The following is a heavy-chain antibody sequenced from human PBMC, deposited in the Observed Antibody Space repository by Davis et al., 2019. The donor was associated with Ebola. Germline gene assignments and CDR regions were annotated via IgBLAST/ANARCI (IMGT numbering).Heavy chain of an antibody. Sequence: SETLSLTCAVHAGPFSGYYWSWIRQPPGKGLEWIGEINHSGNTNYNPSLKSRVTISVDTSNNQFSLKLSSVTAADTAVYYCARPIGGATNWFDPWGQGTLVTVSS. D-gene: IGHD1-26*01. CDR2: INHSGNT. J-gene: IGHJ5*02. V-gene: IGHV4-34*01. CDR1: AGPFSGYY. CDR3: ARPIGGATNWFDP.